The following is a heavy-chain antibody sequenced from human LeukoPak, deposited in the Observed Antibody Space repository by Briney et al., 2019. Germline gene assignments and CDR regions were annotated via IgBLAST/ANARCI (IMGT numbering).Heavy chain of an antibody. V-gene: IGHV3-21*01. J-gene: IGHJ4*02. CDR1: GFTFSSFT. D-gene: IGHD1-26*01. CDR3: VRGAAATLFDY. Sequence: KPGGSLRLSCAASGFTFSSFTMNWVRQAPGKGLEWVAAISSSSRDIFYADSVKGRFSISRDNTQNSLSLQMNSLRAEDTAVYYCVRGAAATLFDYWGQGTLVTVSS. CDR2: ISSSSRDI.